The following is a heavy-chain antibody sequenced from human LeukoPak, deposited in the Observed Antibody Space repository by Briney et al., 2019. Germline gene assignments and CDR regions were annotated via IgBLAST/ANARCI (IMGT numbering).Heavy chain of an antibody. J-gene: IGHJ4*02. CDR1: GYTFTGYY. CDR3: ARGLYYGSGSY. Sequence: RASVKVSCKASGYTFTGYYMHWVRQAPGQGLEWMGWINPNSGGTNYAQKFQGRVTMTRDTSISTAYMELSSLRSEDTAVYYCARGLYYGSGSYWGQGTLVTVSS. V-gene: IGHV1-2*02. D-gene: IGHD3-10*01. CDR2: INPNSGGT.